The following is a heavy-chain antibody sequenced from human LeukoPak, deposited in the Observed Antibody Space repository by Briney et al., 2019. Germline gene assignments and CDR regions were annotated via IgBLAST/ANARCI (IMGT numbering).Heavy chain of an antibody. V-gene: IGHV1-69*01. CDR3: ARDRLGSTPFDY. CDR2: IIPIFGIA. CDR1: GGTFSSYA. Sequence: GSSVKVSCKASGGTFSSYAISWVRQAPGQGLEWMGGIIPIFGIANYAQKFQGRVTITADESTSTAYMELSSLRSEDTAVYYCARDRLGSTPFDYWGQGTLVTVSS. D-gene: IGHD1-26*01. J-gene: IGHJ4*02.